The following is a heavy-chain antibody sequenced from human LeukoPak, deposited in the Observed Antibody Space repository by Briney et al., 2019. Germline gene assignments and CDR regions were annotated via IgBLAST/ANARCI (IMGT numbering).Heavy chain of an antibody. CDR1: GGSIRSYY. Sequence: SETLSLTCTVSGGSIRSYYWSWIRQPPGKELEWVGYIYYSGSTNYNPSLKSRVTISVDTSKNQFSLNLSSVTAADTAVYYCARDVARAVAGAFDIWGLGTMVSVSS. V-gene: IGHV4-59*01. CDR2: IYYSGST. D-gene: IGHD6-19*01. CDR3: ARDVARAVAGAFDI. J-gene: IGHJ3*02.